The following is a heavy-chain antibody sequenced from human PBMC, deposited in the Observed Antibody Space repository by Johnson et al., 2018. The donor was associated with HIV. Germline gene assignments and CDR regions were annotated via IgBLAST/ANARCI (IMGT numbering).Heavy chain of an antibody. CDR3: ARGPGWLDAFDI. CDR2: IRCNGGST. Sequence: VHLVDSGGCSVQPGRSLRLSCPASGFTFSSHAMHCVRQAPGKGLEYVAAIRCNGGSTYYADSVQGRFTISRNNSKNTLYLQMGSLRAEDMAVYDGARGPGWLDAFDIWGQGTMGTVSS. V-gene: IGHV3-64*07. D-gene: IGHD3-9*01. CDR1: GFTFSSHA. J-gene: IGHJ3*02.